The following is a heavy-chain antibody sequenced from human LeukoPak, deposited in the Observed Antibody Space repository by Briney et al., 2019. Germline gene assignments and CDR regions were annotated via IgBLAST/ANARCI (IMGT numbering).Heavy chain of an antibody. CDR2: IIPILGIA. D-gene: IGHD3-16*01. Sequence: SVKVSCKASGGTFSSYAISWVRQAPGQGLEWMGRIIPILGIANYAQKFQGRVTITADKSTGTAYMELSSLRSEDTAVYYCARSSGRAVMTSYYFDYWGQGTLVTVSS. J-gene: IGHJ4*02. V-gene: IGHV1-69*04. CDR1: GGTFSSYA. CDR3: ARSSGRAVMTSYYFDY.